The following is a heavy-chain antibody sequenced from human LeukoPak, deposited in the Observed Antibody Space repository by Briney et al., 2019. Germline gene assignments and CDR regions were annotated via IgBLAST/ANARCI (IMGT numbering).Heavy chain of an antibody. CDR2: ISSSSSYI. V-gene: IGHV3-21*01. D-gene: IGHD2-15*01. J-gene: IGHJ3*02. CDR1: GLTFSSYP. Sequence: GGSLRLSCAASGLTFSSYPMNWVRQAPGKGLQWVSSISSSSSYIYYADSVKGRFTISRDNAKNSLYLQMNSLRAEDTAVYYCARARFGYCSGGTCSDAFDIWGQGTMVTVSS. CDR3: ARARFGYCSGGTCSDAFDI.